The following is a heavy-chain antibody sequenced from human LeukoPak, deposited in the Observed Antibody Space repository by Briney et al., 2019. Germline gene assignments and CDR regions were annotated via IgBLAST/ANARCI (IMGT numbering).Heavy chain of an antibody. CDR2: IYSGGST. CDR1: GTSISSHY. V-gene: IGHV4-59*11. J-gene: IGHJ4*02. CDR3: ATRPGGSTWYGVFDY. D-gene: IGHD6-13*01. Sequence: SETLSLTCTFSGTSISSHYWSWIRQPPGKGMEWIGYIYSGGSTNYNPSLKSRVTMSVDTSKNQFSLTLTSVTAADTALYFCATRPGGSTWYGVFDYWSPGTLVTVS.